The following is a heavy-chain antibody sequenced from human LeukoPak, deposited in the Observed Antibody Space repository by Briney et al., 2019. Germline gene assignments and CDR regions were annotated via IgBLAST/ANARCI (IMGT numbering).Heavy chain of an antibody. J-gene: IGHJ3*02. V-gene: IGHV4-59*02. CDR1: GGSVSDYY. CDR3: ARVFGYCSGGSCHNHPYALSHGAFDI. D-gene: IGHD2-15*01. CDR2: IYHTGST. Sequence: SETLSLTCTISGGSVSDYYWSWIRQSPGKGLEWIGYIYHTGSTSYSPSLKSRVTISADTSQNQFSLKLSSVTAADTAVYYCARVFGYCSGGSCHNHPYALSHGAFDIWGQGTMVTVSS.